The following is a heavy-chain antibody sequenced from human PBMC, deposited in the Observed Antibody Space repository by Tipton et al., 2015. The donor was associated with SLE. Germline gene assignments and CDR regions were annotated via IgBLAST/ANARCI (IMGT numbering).Heavy chain of an antibody. CDR2: ISRGGSTI. CDR3: ARGYDYGATVDV. D-gene: IGHD4/OR15-4a*01. V-gene: IGHV3-11*01. J-gene: IGHJ3*01. Sequence: SLRLSCVASGFTFSDFSMSWIRQAPGKGLEWVSYISRGGSTIYYADSVKGRSTISGDSARNSLYLQMNSLRGEDTAVYYCARGYDYGATVDVWGQGTMVTVSS. CDR1: GFTFSDFS.